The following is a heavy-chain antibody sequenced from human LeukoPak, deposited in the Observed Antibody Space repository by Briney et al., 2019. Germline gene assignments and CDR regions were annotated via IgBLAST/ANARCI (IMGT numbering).Heavy chain of an antibody. Sequence: SETLSLTCAIYGGSFSGYYWSWIRQPPGKGLEWIGEINHSGSTNYNPSLKSRVTISVDTSKNQFSLKLSSVTAADTAVYYCARDFPSPDIWGQGTMVTVSS. D-gene: IGHD3-3*01. V-gene: IGHV4-34*01. CDR1: GGSFSGYY. CDR3: ARDFPSPDI. J-gene: IGHJ3*02. CDR2: INHSGST.